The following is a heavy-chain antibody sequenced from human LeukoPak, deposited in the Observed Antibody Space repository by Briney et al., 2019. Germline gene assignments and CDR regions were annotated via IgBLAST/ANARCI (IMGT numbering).Heavy chain of an antibody. J-gene: IGHJ4*02. CDR3: ARKSDSLLVREGDC. CDR2: IYSGGTT. D-gene: IGHD3-10*01. CDR1: GFTFSSYA. V-gene: IGHV3-66*01. Sequence: GGSLRLSCAASGFTFSSYAMNWVRQAPGKGLECVSVIYSGGTTWYADSVKGRFTISRDTNTLYLQMNSLRAEDTAVYYCARKSDSLLVREGDCWGQGTLVTVSS.